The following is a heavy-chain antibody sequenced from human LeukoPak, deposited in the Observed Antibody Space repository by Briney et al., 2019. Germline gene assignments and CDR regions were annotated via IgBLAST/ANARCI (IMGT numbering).Heavy chain of an antibody. CDR2: IWSDASNH. Sequence: GGSLRLSCTASGFNFRNYQMHWVRQAPGTGLEWVAVIWSDASNHFYPDSVKGRFTVSRDNSRNTMDLQMDSLRTEDTAVYYCVREATGPGTRYLFGYWGQGALVTVSS. J-gene: IGHJ4*02. V-gene: IGHV3-33*08. D-gene: IGHD3-10*01. CDR1: GFNFRNYQ. CDR3: VREATGPGTRYLFGY.